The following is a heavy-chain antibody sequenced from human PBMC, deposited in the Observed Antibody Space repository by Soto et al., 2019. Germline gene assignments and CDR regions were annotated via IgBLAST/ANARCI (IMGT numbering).Heavy chain of an antibody. CDR1: GGTFNSYT. V-gene: IGHV1-69*02. J-gene: IGHJ4*02. D-gene: IGHD3-10*01. Sequence: QVQLVQSGAEVKKPGSSVKVSCTASGGTFNSYTIHWVRQAPGQGLEWVGRVNPIVGMSNSAQKFQGRVTITADKSPSKAYVALTSLKSEDTAVYYCATSYGSGSAHFDYWGQGTLVTVSS. CDR3: ATSYGSGSAHFDY. CDR2: VNPIVGMS.